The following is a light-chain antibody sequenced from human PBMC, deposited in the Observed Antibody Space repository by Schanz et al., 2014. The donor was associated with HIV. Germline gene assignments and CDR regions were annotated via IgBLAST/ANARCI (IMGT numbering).Light chain of an antibody. J-gene: IGLJ1*01. CDR2: EVR. CDR3: NSYTTSGPHV. CDR1: SRDIGNYNL. V-gene: IGLV2-14*02. Sequence: QSALTQPASGSGAPGQSITISCTGSSRDIGNYNLVSWLQHYPGSAPKILIFEVRKRPSGVSSRFSGSKSGNTASLTISGLQPEDEADYYCNSYTTSGPHVLGTGTKLTVL.